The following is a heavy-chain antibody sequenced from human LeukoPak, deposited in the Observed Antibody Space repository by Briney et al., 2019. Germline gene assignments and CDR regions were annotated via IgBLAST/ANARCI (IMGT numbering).Heavy chain of an antibody. V-gene: IGHV1-8*01. Sequence: ASVKVSCMASGYTFTSYDINWVRQATGQGLEWMGWMNPNSGNTGYAQKFQGRVTMTRNTPISTAYMELSSLRSEDTAVYYCARVSSIAARPDYWGQGTLVTVSS. CDR2: MNPNSGNT. CDR3: ARVSSIAARPDY. CDR1: GYTFTSYD. J-gene: IGHJ4*02. D-gene: IGHD6-6*01.